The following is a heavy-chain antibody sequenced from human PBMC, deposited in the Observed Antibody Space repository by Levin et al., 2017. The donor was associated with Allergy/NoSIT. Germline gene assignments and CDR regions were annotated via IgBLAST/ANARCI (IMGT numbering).Heavy chain of an antibody. Sequence: KTSETLSLTCTVSGGSISGYYLNWIRQSPGKGLEWIGCVYYSGSIYYNPSLMSRLTISADTSANQFSLTLSSVTAADTAVYYCARGSDAHKVHYWGQGTLVTVSS. J-gene: IGHJ4*02. CDR1: GGSISGYY. D-gene: IGHD6-19*01. CDR2: VYYSGSI. V-gene: IGHV4-59*08. CDR3: ARGSDAHKVHY.